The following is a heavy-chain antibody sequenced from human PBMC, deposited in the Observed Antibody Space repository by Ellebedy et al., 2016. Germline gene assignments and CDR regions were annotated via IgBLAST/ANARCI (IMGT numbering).Heavy chain of an antibody. V-gene: IGHV3-11*04. Sequence: GGSLRLSXAASGFTFSDYYMSWIRQAPGKGLEWVSYISSSGSTIYYADSVKGRFTISRDNAMNSVYLQMDSLTVEDTAVYYCTRDGSEWSRDYWGQGTLVTVSS. D-gene: IGHD2-8*01. CDR1: GFTFSDYY. CDR3: TRDGSEWSRDY. J-gene: IGHJ4*02. CDR2: ISSSGSTI.